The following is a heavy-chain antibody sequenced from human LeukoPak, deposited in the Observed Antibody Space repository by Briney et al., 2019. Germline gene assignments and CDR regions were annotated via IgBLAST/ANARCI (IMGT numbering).Heavy chain of an antibody. CDR1: GFTFSSYE. CDR2: ISSSGSTI. V-gene: IGHV3-48*03. CDR3: ARDDYGGIRGDY. J-gene: IGHJ4*02. D-gene: IGHD4-23*01. Sequence: PPGGSLRLSCAASGFTFSSYEMNWVRQAPGKGLEWVSYISSSGSTIYYADSVKGRFTISRDNAKNSLYLQMNSLRAEDTAVYYCARDDYGGIRGDYWGQGTLVTVSS.